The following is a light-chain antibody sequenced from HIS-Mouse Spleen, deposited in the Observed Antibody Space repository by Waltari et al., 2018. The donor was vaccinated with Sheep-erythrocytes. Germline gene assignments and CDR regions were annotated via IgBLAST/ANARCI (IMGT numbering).Light chain of an antibody. CDR2: DVS. V-gene: IGLV2-11*01. Sequence: QSALTQPRSASGSPGQPVTISCTGTSSDVGGYNYVPWYQQHPGKAPKLMIYDVSKRPSGVPDRFSGSKSGNTASLTISGLQAEDETDYYCCSYAGSYNHVFATGTKVTVL. CDR1: SSDVGGYNY. J-gene: IGLJ1*01. CDR3: CSYAGSYNHV.